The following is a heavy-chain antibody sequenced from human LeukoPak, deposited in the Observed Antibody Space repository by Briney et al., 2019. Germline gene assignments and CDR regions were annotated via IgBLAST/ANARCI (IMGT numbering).Heavy chain of an antibody. CDR2: IKQDGSEK. J-gene: IGHJ4*02. CDR3: AKDIVVVTEPYDY. V-gene: IGHV3-7*01. D-gene: IGHD3-22*01. CDR1: GFTFSAYW. Sequence: GGSLRLSCAASGFTFSAYWMSWVRQAPGKGLEWVANIKQDGSEKYYGDSVKGRFTISRGNAKNSLYLRMNSLRAEDTAVYYCAKDIVVVTEPYDYWGQGTLVTVSS.